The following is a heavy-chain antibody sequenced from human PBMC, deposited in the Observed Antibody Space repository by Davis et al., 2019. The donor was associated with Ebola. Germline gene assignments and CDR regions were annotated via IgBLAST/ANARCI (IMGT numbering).Heavy chain of an antibody. J-gene: IGHJ5*02. D-gene: IGHD2-15*01. Sequence: GESLKISCKGSGYSFTSYWIAWVRQMPGKGLKWMGIIYPGDSDTRYSPSFQGQVTISADKSISIAYLQWSSLKASDTAMFYWARLGDCSGGNCTNWFEPWGQGTLVTVSS. CDR1: GYSFTSYW. CDR2: IYPGDSDT. V-gene: IGHV5-51*01. CDR3: ARLGDCSGGNCTNWFEP.